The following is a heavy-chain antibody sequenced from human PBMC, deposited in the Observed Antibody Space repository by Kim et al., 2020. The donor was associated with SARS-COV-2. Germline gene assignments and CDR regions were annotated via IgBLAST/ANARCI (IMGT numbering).Heavy chain of an antibody. CDR3: AREAAGGFDY. V-gene: IGHV1-69*13. J-gene: IGHJ4*02. Sequence: SVKVSCKASGDTFSSYAISWVRQAPGQGLEWMGGIIPLFGTANYAQKFQGRVTITADESTSTAYMELSSLRSQDTAVYYCAREAAGGFDYWGQGTLVTVSS. D-gene: IGHD3-10*01. CDR2: IIPLFGTA. CDR1: GDTFSSYA.